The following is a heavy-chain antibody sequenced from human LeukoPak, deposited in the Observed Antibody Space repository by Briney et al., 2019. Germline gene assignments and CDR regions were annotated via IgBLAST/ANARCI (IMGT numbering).Heavy chain of an antibody. CDR3: ARRNGRLDYYYMGV. D-gene: IGHD1-1*01. J-gene: IGHJ6*03. CDR2: ISSSGSTI. Sequence: GGSLRLSCAASGFTFSDYYMSWIRQAPGKGLEWVSYISSSGSTIYYADSVKGRFTISRDNAKNSLYLQMNSLRAEDTAVYYCARRNGRLDYYYMGVWGKGTTVTVSS. V-gene: IGHV3-11*04. CDR1: GFTFSDYY.